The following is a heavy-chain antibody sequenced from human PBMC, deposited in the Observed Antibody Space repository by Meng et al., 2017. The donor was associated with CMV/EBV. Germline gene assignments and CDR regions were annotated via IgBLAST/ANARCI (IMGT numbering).Heavy chain of an antibody. D-gene: IGHD6-13*01. CDR1: GFTFSSYA. CDR2: ISYGGSNK. V-gene: IGHV3-30-3*01. Sequence: GESLKISCAASGFTFSSYAMHWVRQAPGKGLEWVAVISYGGSNKYYADSVKGRFTISRDNSKNTLYLQMNSLRAEDTAVYYCARDGYSSSWYGPGYYYYYYGMDVWGQGTTVTVSS. J-gene: IGHJ6*02. CDR3: ARDGYSSSWYGPGYYYYYYGMDV.